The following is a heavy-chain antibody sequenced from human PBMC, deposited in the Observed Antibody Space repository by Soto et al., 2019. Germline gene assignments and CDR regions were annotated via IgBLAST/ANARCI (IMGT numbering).Heavy chain of an antibody. D-gene: IGHD3-9*01. CDR2: IYSGGST. CDR3: ARDLHYEILTGYPYSMDV. J-gene: IGHJ6*02. CDR1: GFTVSSNY. Sequence: GWSLRLSCAASGFTVSSNYLSWVRQAPGKGLEWVSVIYSGGSTYYADSVKGRFTISRDNSKNTLYLQMNSLRAEDTAVYYCARDLHYEILTGYPYSMDVWGQGTTVTVSS. V-gene: IGHV3-53*01.